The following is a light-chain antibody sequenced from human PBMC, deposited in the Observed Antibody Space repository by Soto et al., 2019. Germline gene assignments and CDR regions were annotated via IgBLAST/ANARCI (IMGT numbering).Light chain of an antibody. CDR3: SSYTSSGAHYV. J-gene: IGLJ1*01. CDR2: DVS. V-gene: IGLV2-14*01. Sequence: QSVLTQPVSVSGSPGQSVTISCTGTSSDVGGHNYVSWYQQHPGKAPKLMIYDVSNRPSGVSNRFSGSKSGNTASLTISGLQAEDEADYYCSSYTSSGAHYVFGTGTKVTVL. CDR1: SSDVGGHNY.